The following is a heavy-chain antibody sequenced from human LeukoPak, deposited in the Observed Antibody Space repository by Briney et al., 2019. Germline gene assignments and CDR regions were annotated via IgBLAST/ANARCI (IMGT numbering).Heavy chain of an antibody. D-gene: IGHD6-19*01. V-gene: IGHV1-69*13. CDR3: ARGDSGWYSFDY. CDR2: IIPIFGTA. CDR1: GGTFSSYA. J-gene: IGHJ4*02. Sequence: SVKVSCKASGGTFSSYAISWVRQAPGQGLEWMGGIIPIFGTANYAQKFQGRVTITADESTSTAYMELSRLRSEDTAVYYCARGDSGWYSFDYWGQGTLVTVSS.